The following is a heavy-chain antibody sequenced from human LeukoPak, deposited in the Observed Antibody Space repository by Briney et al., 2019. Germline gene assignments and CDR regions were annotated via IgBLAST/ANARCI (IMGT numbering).Heavy chain of an antibody. CDR3: AKRGLPDY. Sequence: GGSLRLSCAASGFTFSNYAMHWVRQAPGKGLEWVAVISYDENNKYYTDSVKGRFTISRDNSKNTLYLQMNSLRAEDTAVYYCAKRGLPDYWGQGTLVTVSS. J-gene: IGHJ4*02. V-gene: IGHV3-30*04. CDR2: ISYDENNK. CDR1: GFTFSNYA. D-gene: IGHD3-10*01.